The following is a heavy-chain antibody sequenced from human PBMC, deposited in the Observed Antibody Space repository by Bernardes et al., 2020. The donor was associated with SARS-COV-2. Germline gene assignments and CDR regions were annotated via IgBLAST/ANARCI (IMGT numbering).Heavy chain of an antibody. D-gene: IGHD3-22*01. J-gene: IGHJ3*02. V-gene: IGHV3-23*01. CDR3: VKEGPTMNDPFDI. Sequence: GGSLRLSCAASGFTFNNYAMNWVRQAPGTGLGWVSVISGSGGTTYYADSVKGRFTISRDNSRNTLYLQMNSLRAEDTAMYYCVKEGPTMNDPFDIWGQGTMVTVSS. CDR2: ISGSGGTT. CDR1: GFTFNNYA.